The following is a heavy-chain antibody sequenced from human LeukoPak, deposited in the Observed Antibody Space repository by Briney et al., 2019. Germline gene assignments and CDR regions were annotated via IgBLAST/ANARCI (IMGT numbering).Heavy chain of an antibody. CDR3: ARDRQQLEVRVDAFDI. D-gene: IGHD6-13*01. J-gene: IGHJ3*02. CDR2: ISAYNGNT. CDR1: GYTFTSYG. Sequence: GASVKVSCKASGYTFTSYGISWVRRAPGQGLEWMGWISAYNGNTNYAQKLQGRVTMTTDTSTSTAYMELRSLRSDDTAVYYCARDRQQLEVRVDAFDIWGQGTMVTVSS. V-gene: IGHV1-18*01.